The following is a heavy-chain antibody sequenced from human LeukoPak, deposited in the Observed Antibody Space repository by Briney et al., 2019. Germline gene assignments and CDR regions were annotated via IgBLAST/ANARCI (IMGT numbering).Heavy chain of an antibody. Sequence: SETLSLTCTVSGYSISSGYYWGWIRQPPGKGLEWIGSIYHSGSTYYNPSLKSRVTISVDTSKNQFSPKLSSVTAADTAVYYCARALLLRPYNWFDPWGQGTLVTVSS. J-gene: IGHJ5*02. CDR2: IYHSGST. CDR1: GYSISSGYY. V-gene: IGHV4-38-2*02. D-gene: IGHD1-26*01. CDR3: ARALLLRPYNWFDP.